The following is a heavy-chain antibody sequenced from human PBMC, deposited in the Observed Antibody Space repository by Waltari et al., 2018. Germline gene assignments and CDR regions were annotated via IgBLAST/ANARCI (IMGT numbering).Heavy chain of an antibody. J-gene: IGHJ4*02. CDR3: ARERGSSSTLDY. Sequence: EVQLVESGGGLVKPGGSLRLSCAASGFTFSSYSMNWVRQAPGKGMEWVSSISRSSSYIYYADSVKGRFTISRDNAKNSLCLQMNSLRAEDTAVYYCARERGSSSTLDYWGQGTLVTVSS. D-gene: IGHD6-6*01. CDR2: ISRSSSYI. CDR1: GFTFSSYS. V-gene: IGHV3-21*01.